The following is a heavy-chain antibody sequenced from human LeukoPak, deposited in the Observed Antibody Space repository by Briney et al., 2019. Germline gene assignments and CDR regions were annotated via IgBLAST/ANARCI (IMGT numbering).Heavy chain of an antibody. CDR2: IYHSGST. Sequence: PSETLSLTCAVSGGSISSSNWWSWVRQPPGKGLEWIGEIYHSGSTNYNPSLKSRVTISVDKSKNQFSLKLSSVTAADTAVYYCARTGIAAAGGLDYWGQGTLVTVSS. CDR1: GGSISSSNW. J-gene: IGHJ4*02. CDR3: ARTGIAAAGGLDY. D-gene: IGHD6-13*01. V-gene: IGHV4-4*02.